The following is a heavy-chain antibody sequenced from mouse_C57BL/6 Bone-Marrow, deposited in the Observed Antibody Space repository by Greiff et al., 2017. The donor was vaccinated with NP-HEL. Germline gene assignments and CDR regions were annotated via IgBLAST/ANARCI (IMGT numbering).Heavy chain of an antibody. CDR3: ARRDDGYYHYAMDY. J-gene: IGHJ4*01. V-gene: IGHV1-81*01. Sequence: VHLVESGAELARPGASVKLSCKASGYTFTSYGISWVKQRTGQGLEWIGEIYPRSGNTYYNEKFKGKATLTADKSSSTAYMELRSLTSEDSAVYFCARRDDGYYHYAMDYWGQGTSVTVSS. CDR1: GYTFTSYG. CDR2: IYPRSGNT. D-gene: IGHD2-3*01.